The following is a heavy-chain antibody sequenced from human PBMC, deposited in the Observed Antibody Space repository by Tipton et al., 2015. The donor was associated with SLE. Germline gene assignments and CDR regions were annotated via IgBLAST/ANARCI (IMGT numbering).Heavy chain of an antibody. CDR2: IYYSGRT. D-gene: IGHD3-3*01. CDR1: GDSINNYY. CDR3: ARGQVLVYDFRSGNFGRQFDN. Sequence: TLSLTCFVSGDSINNYYWSWIRQPPGKGLEWIGYIYYSGRTNYNPSLKSRVTISVDTSKNQFSLKLTSVTAADTAMYYCARGQVLVYDFRSGNFGRQFDNWGQGILVTVSS. J-gene: IGHJ4*02. V-gene: IGHV4-59*12.